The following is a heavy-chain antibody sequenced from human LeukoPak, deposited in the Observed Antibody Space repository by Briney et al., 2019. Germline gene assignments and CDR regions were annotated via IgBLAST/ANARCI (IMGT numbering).Heavy chain of an antibody. V-gene: IGHV1-2*02. CDR3: VAKSELGWYGFRPDY. CDR2: INPNSCGT. CDR1: VYTFTGYY. J-gene: IGHJ4*02. Sequence: VASVKVSCKASVYTFTGYYMHWVRQAPGQGLDWMGWINPNSCGTNYAQKFQGRVTMTRDTSISTAYMELSRLRSDDTAVYYCVAKSELGWYGFRPDYWGQGTLVTVSS. D-gene: IGHD6-19*01.